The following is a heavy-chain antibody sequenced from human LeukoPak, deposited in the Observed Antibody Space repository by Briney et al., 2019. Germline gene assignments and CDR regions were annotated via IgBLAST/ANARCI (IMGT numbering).Heavy chain of an antibody. J-gene: IGHJ4*02. CDR3: AIVPGFGELYGDY. Sequence: PSETLSLTCTVSGGSISSYYWSWIRQPPGKGLEWIGYIYYSGSTNYNPSLKSRVTISVDTSKNQFSLKLSSVTAADTAVYYCAIVPGFGELYGDYWGQGTLVTVSS. V-gene: IGHV4-59*01. CDR1: GGSISSYY. CDR2: IYYSGST. D-gene: IGHD3-10*01.